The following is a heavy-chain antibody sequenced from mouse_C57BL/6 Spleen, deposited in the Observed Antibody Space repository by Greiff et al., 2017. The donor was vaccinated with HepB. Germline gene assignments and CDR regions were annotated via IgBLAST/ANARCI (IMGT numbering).Heavy chain of an antibody. V-gene: IGHV1-55*01. J-gene: IGHJ2*01. D-gene: IGHD2-1*01. CDR1: GYTFTSYW. Sequence: VQLQQPGAELVKPGASVKMSCKASGYTFTSYWITWVKQRPGQGLEWIGDIYPGSGSTNYNEKFKSKATLTVDTSSSTAYMQRSSLTSEDSAVYYCARRTIYYGNFVFDYWGQGTTLTVSS. CDR3: ARRTIYYGNFVFDY. CDR2: IYPGSGST.